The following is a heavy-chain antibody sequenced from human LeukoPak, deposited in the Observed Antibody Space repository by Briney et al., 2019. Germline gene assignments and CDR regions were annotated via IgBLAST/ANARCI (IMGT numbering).Heavy chain of an antibody. CDR3: AKEEDYYDSSGYYSSAFDI. CDR1: GFTFSSYG. J-gene: IGHJ3*02. D-gene: IGHD3-22*01. CDR2: ISYDGSNK. V-gene: IGHV3-30*18. Sequence: GRSLRLSCAASGFTFSSYGMHWVRQAPGKGLEWVAVISYDGSNKYYADSVKGRFTISRDNSKSTLYLQMNSLRAEDTAVYYCAKEEDYYDSSGYYSSAFDIWGQGTMVTVSS.